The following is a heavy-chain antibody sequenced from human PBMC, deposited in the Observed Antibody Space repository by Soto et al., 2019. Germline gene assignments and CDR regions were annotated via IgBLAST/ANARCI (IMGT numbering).Heavy chain of an antibody. Sequence: QSGGSLRLSCAASGSTFSNYAMQWVRQAPGKGLGWVGVISSDGGQKFYIDSVKGRFTISRDKSKNTLYLQMSSLRSDDTAVYYCAKDEGAAGTFDFWGQGTLVTVSS. D-gene: IGHD6-13*01. CDR1: GSTFSNYA. CDR2: ISSDGGQK. J-gene: IGHJ4*02. CDR3: AKDEGAAGTFDF. V-gene: IGHV3-30*18.